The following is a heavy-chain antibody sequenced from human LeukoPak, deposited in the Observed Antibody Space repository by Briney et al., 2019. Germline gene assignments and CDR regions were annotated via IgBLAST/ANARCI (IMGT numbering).Heavy chain of an antibody. J-gene: IGHJ4*02. V-gene: IGHV3-30*18. CDR1: GFTFNSYA. CDR3: AKDGYDSSGYYFDY. Sequence: GGSLRLSCAASGFTFNSYAMSWVRQAPGKGLEWVAVISYDGSNKYYADSVKGRFTISRDNSKNTLYLQMNSLRAEDTAVYYCAKDGYDSSGYYFDYWGQGTLVTVSS. D-gene: IGHD3-22*01. CDR2: ISYDGSNK.